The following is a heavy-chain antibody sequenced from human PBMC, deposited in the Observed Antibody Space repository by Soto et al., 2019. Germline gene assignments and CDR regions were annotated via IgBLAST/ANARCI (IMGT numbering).Heavy chain of an antibody. CDR3: ARQTYDFWSGYHPFDY. Sequence: GGSLRLSCAASGFTFSSYWMHWVRQAPGKGLVWVSRINSDGSSTSYADSVKGRFTISRDNAKNTLYLQMNSLRAEDTAVYYCARQTYDFWSGYHPFDYWGQGTLVTVSS. D-gene: IGHD3-3*01. CDR1: GFTFSSYW. CDR2: INSDGSST. J-gene: IGHJ4*02. V-gene: IGHV3-74*01.